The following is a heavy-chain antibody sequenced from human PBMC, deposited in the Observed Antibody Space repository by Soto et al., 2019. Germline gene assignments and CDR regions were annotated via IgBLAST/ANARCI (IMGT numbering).Heavy chain of an antibody. CDR1: GFTFSTYA. CDR3: AKDRQPDGLWPFDH. D-gene: IGHD2-8*01. CDR2: LYGNGGGI. Sequence: EVQLLESGGDLVQPGGSLRLSCAASGFTFSTYAMSWVRQAPGKGLEWVSGLYGNGGGITYADSVKGRFTISRDNSNNMLYLQMHSLRAEDTDVYYCAKDRQPDGLWPFDHWGQGTLVTVSS. J-gene: IGHJ4*02. V-gene: IGHV3-23*01.